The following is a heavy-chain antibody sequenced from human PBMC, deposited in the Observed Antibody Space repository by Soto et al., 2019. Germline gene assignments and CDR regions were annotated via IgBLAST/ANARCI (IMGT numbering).Heavy chain of an antibody. D-gene: IGHD1-26*01. CDR3: TRVSRTWEDDY. Sequence: EVQLVESGGGLVQPGGSLRLSCAASGFTFSDYGVTWVRQAPGKGLEWISYISSGRDTIYYADSVKGRFTISRDDAKETLFLQMNSLRDEHTAVYYCTRVSRTWEDDYWGRGTLVTVSS. CDR2: ISSGRDTI. J-gene: IGHJ4*02. V-gene: IGHV3-48*02. CDR1: GFTFSDYG.